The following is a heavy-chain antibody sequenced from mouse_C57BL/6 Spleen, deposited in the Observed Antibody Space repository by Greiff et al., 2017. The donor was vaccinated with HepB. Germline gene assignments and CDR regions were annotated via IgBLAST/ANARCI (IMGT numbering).Heavy chain of an antibody. J-gene: IGHJ3*01. CDR3: ARLDYDGAWFAY. V-gene: IGHV1-47*01. CDR2: FHPYNDDT. Sequence: VKLMESGAELVKPGASVKMSCKASGYTFTTYPIEWMKQNHGKSLEWIGNFHPYNDDTKYNEKFKGKATLTVEKSSSTVYLELSRLTSDDSAVYYCARLDYDGAWFAYWGQGTLVTVSA. CDR1: GYTFTTYP. D-gene: IGHD2-4*01.